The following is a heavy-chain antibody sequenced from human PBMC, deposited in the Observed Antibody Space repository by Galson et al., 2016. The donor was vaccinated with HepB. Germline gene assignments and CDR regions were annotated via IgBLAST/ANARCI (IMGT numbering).Heavy chain of an antibody. Sequence: SLRLSCAASGFTFSSYGMHWVRQAPGKGLEWVTLIYYDGSNKYYADSVKGRFTVARDNSKNMVYLEMNSLRAEDTAVYYCARRYYYGSASPYYYMDVWGKGTTVTVSS. J-gene: IGHJ6*03. D-gene: IGHD3-10*01. CDR3: ARRYYYGSASPYYYMDV. CDR2: IYYDGSNK. CDR1: GFTFSSYG. V-gene: IGHV3-33*01.